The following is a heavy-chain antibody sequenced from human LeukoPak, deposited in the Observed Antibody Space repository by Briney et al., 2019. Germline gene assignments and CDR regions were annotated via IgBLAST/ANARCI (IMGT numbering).Heavy chain of an antibody. CDR3: ARVGALRGSSSVGGFDP. D-gene: IGHD6-6*01. CDR1: GGSINSYY. Sequence: SETLSLTCTVSGGSINSYYWSWIRQPPGKGLEWIGYIYTSGSTNYNPSLKSRVTISVDTSKNQFSLELSSVTAADTAVYYCARVGALRGSSSVGGFDPWGQGTLVTVSS. J-gene: IGHJ5*02. V-gene: IGHV4-4*08. CDR2: IYTSGST.